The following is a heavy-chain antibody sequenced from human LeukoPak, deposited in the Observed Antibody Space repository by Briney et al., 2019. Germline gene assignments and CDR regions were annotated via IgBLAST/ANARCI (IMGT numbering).Heavy chain of an antibody. CDR3: AREPYDSSGYAFDI. J-gene: IGHJ3*02. D-gene: IGHD3-22*01. CDR1: GFTVSSNY. Sequence: GGSLRLSCAASGFTVSSNYMSWVSQAPGKGLEWVSVIYSGGSTYYADSVKGRFTISRDNSKNTLYLQMNSLRAEDTAVYYCAREPYDSSGYAFDIWGQGTMVTVSS. CDR2: IYSGGST. V-gene: IGHV3-53*01.